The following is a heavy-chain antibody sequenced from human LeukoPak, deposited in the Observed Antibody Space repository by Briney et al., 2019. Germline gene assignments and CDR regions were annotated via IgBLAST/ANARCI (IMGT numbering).Heavy chain of an antibody. CDR2: ISGSGGST. Sequence: GGSLRLSCAASGFTFSSYAMSWVRQAPGKGLEWVSAISGSGGSTYYADSVKGRFTISRDNSKNTLYLQMSSLRAEDTAVYYCAKVVQSGRWGFDGYFDLWGRGTLVTVSS. V-gene: IGHV3-23*01. D-gene: IGHD3-10*01. J-gene: IGHJ2*01. CDR3: AKVVQSGRWGFDGYFDL. CDR1: GFTFSSYA.